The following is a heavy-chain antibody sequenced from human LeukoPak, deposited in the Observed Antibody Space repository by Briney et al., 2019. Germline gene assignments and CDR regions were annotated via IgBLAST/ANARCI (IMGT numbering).Heavy chain of an antibody. Sequence: PGGSLRLSCAASGFSFSTYVMGWVRQAPGKGLEWVSGISGSGGRTSYVDSVKGRFTISRDNFKDTLSLQMNSLRAEDTAVYYCAKAQGASLVRGVVITSRAFDIWGQGTMVTVSS. CDR2: ISGSGGRT. D-gene: IGHD3-10*01. CDR1: GFSFSTYV. V-gene: IGHV3-23*01. J-gene: IGHJ3*02. CDR3: AKAQGASLVRGVVITSRAFDI.